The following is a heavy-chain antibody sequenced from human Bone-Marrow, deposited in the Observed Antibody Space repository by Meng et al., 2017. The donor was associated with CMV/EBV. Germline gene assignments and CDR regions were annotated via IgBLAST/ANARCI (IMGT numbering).Heavy chain of an antibody. J-gene: IGHJ6*02. Sequence: SETLSLTCAISGDSVSSNSAAWNWIRQSPSRGLEWLGRTYYRSKWYNDYAVSVESRITINPDTSKNQFSLQLNSVTPEDTAVYYCAQDIVVVPAAMDGYYYGMDVWGQGTTVTVSS. CDR2: TYYRSKWYN. V-gene: IGHV6-1*01. CDR1: GDSVSSNSAA. CDR3: AQDIVVVPAAMDGYYYGMDV. D-gene: IGHD2-2*01.